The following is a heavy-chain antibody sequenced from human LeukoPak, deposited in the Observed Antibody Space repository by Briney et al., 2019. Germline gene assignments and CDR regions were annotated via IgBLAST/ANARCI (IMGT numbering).Heavy chain of an antibody. CDR2: ISTSNGDT. Sequence: GAAVKASCRASGYTFTNSDITWVRQAPGQGLEWMGRISTSNGDTNYAAKLQGRVTMTTDTSTSTVYMELGSLTFDDTAVYFCARDPYHRLGPPLDLWGQGTPVTVSS. J-gene: IGHJ5*02. D-gene: IGHD1-14*01. CDR1: GYTFTNSD. CDR3: ARDPYHRLGPPLDL. V-gene: IGHV1-18*01.